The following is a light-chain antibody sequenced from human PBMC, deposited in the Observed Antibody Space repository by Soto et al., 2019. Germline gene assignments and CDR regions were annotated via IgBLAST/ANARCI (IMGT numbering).Light chain of an antibody. CDR3: LQHNSLPLT. CDR2: AAS. J-gene: IGKJ4*01. V-gene: IGKV1-17*01. CDR1: QGISND. Sequence: DIQITQSPSSLSASVGDRVTITCRASQGISNDLGWYQQKPGKAPNRLIYAASILQSGVPSRFSGSGSGTEFTLTISSMQPEDFANYYCLQHNSLPLTFGGGTKVDIK.